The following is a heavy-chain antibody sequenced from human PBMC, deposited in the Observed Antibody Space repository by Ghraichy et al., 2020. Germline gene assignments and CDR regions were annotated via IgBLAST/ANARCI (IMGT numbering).Heavy chain of an antibody. CDR1: GFTFSSYW. D-gene: IGHD3-22*01. V-gene: IGHV3-74*01. CDR2: INSDGSST. Sequence: GGSLRLSCAASGFTFSSYWMHWVRQAPGKGLVWVSRINSDGSSTSYADSVKGRFTISRDNAKNTLYLQMNSLRAEDTAVYYCARGRTDYYDSSGYHKDAFDIWGQGTMVTVSS. J-gene: IGHJ3*02. CDR3: ARGRTDYYDSSGYHKDAFDI.